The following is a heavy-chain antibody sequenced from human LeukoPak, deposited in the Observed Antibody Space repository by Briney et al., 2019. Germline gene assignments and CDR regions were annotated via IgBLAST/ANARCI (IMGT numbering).Heavy chain of an antibody. V-gene: IGHV1-69*05. CDR3: AGSIWFGEFDAEVVFDY. D-gene: IGHD3-10*01. J-gene: IGHJ4*02. CDR2: IIPIFVTA. Sequence: SSVKISCKASGDTFTSYVISWVRQTPGQGREWMGGIIPIFVTANYTHKFQGRVTITTDESTSTAYMELSSLRSEDTAVYYCAGSIWFGEFDAEVVFDYWGQGTLVTVSS. CDR1: GDTFTSYV.